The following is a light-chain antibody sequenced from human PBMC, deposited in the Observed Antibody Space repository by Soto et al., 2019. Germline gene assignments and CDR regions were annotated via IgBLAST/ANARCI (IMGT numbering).Light chain of an antibody. CDR2: AAS. Sequence: DIQMTQSPSSVSASVGDRVTITCRASQIINKWLAWYQQKPGKAPTLLVYAASSLQTGVPSRFIGSGSGAEFTLTISSLQPEDSATYYCQQANSFPFTFGPGTKVDIK. CDR3: QQANSFPFT. J-gene: IGKJ3*01. CDR1: QIINKW. V-gene: IGKV1-12*02.